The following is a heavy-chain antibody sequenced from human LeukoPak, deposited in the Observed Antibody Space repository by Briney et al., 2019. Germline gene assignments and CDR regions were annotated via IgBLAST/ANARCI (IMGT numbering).Heavy chain of an antibody. D-gene: IGHD6-13*01. CDR1: GFTFSSYG. Sequence: GGSLRLSCAASGFTFSSYGFHWVRQAPGKGLEWVADIWYHGRNQYYADSVKGRFTISRDDSKNTLYLQMNSLRAEDTAIYYCARDTAVGRLGDYSGQGTLVTVSS. J-gene: IGHJ4*02. V-gene: IGHV3-33*01. CDR3: ARDTAVGRLGDY. CDR2: IWYHGRNQ.